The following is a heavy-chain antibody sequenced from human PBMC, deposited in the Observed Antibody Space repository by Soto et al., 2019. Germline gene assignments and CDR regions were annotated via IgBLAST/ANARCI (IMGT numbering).Heavy chain of an antibody. D-gene: IGHD2-21*02. J-gene: IGHJ5*02. Sequence: SETLSLTCTVSGGSISSSSYYWGWIRQPPGKGLEWIGSIYYSGSTYYNPSLKSRVTISVDTSKNQFSLKLNSVTAADTAVYYCARLGANAYCGGDCYLDPWGQGTLVTVSS. V-gene: IGHV4-39*07. CDR3: ARLGANAYCGGDCYLDP. CDR1: GGSISSSSYY. CDR2: IYYSGST.